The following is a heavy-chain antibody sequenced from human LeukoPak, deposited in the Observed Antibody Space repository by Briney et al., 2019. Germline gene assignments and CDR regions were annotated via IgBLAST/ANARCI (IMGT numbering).Heavy chain of an antibody. CDR1: SDSIFTSNW. CDR3: ARVGDTSGFYYGYFDY. D-gene: IGHD3-22*01. Sequence: NPSGTLSLTCTVSSDSIFTSNWWSWVRQPPGKGLEWIGQIFHSGSTFYNPSLKSRVTISVDTSKNQFSLRLSSVTAADTAVYYCARVGDTSGFYYGYFDYWGQGTLVTVSS. J-gene: IGHJ4*02. V-gene: IGHV4-4*02. CDR2: IFHSGST.